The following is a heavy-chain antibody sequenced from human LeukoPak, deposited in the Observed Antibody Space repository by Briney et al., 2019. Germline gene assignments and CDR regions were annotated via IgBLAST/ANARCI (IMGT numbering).Heavy chain of an antibody. J-gene: IGHJ3*02. D-gene: IGHD3-22*01. CDR1: GYTFTSYG. CDR2: ISAYNGNT. CDR3: ARMYYYDSSGYLDAFDI. V-gene: IGHV1-18*01. Sequence: ASVKVPCKASGYTFTSYGISWVRQAPGQGLEWMGWISAYNGNTNYAQKLQGRVTMTTDTSTSTAYMELRSLRSDDTAVYYCARMYYYDSSGYLDAFDIWGQGTMVTVSS.